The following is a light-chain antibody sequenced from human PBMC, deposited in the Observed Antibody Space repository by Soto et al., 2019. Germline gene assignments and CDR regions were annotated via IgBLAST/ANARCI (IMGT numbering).Light chain of an antibody. CDR3: QQYGRSPST. V-gene: IGKV3-20*01. CDR1: QSVTSSY. J-gene: IGKJ2*01. CDR2: GGS. Sequence: EIVLTQSPGTLSLSPGERATLSCRASQSVTSSYLAWYQQKPGQAPRLLIYGGSSRATGIPDRFSGSGSGTDFTLTISRLEPEDFAVYYCQQYGRSPSTFGQGTKLEIK.